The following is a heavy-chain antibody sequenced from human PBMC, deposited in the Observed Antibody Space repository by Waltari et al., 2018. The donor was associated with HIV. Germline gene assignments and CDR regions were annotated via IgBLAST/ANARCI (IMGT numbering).Heavy chain of an antibody. CDR2: ISAGGVST. J-gene: IGHJ2*01. CDR3: ARDLGGYWYFDL. CDR1: GFTFSSYA. V-gene: IGHV3-23*01. Sequence: LESGGGLVQPGGSLRLSCAASGFTFSSYAMRWVRQAPGKGLEWVSAISAGGVSTYYADSVKGRFTISRDNSKNTVYLQMNSLRGEDTAVYYCARDLGGYWYFDLWGRGTLVTVSS. D-gene: IGHD3-16*01.